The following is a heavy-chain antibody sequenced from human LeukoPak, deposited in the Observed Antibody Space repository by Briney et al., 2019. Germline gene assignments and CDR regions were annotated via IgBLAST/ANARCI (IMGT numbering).Heavy chain of an antibody. CDR2: IRYDGSNK. V-gene: IGHV3-30*02. CDR3: AKGHYYGSGSYPWFDP. D-gene: IGHD3-10*01. J-gene: IGHJ5*02. Sequence: GGSLRLSCAASGFTFSSYGMHWVRQAPGKGLEWVAFIRYDGSNKYYADSVKGRFTISRVNSKNTLYLQMNSLRAEDTAVYYCAKGHYYGSGSYPWFDPWGRGTLVTVSS. CDR1: GFTFSSYG.